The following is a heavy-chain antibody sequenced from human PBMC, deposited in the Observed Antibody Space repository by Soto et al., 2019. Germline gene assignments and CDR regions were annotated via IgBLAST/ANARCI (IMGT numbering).Heavy chain of an antibody. CDR2: IIPIFGTA. J-gene: IGHJ5*02. CDR1: GGTFSIYA. D-gene: IGHD3-16*01. V-gene: IGHV1-69*01. CDR3: AREGRGSYGLP. Sequence: GASVKVSCTASGGTFSIYAISWVRQAPGQGLEWMGGIIPIFGTANYAQKFQGRVTITADESTSTAYMELSSLRSEDTAVYYCAREGRGSYGLPWGQGTLVTVSS.